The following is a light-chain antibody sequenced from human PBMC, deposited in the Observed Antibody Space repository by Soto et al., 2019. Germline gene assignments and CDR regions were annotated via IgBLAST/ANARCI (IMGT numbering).Light chain of an antibody. CDR3: QQYNVYSPT. Sequence: DIQMTQSPSTLSASVGDRVTITCRASQSISSCLAWYQQKPGKAPNLLICMASTLESGVPSRFSGSGSGTEFTLTITSLQPDDFETYYCQQYNVYSPTFGQGTKVEI. CDR2: MAS. J-gene: IGKJ1*01. CDR1: QSISSC. V-gene: IGKV1-5*03.